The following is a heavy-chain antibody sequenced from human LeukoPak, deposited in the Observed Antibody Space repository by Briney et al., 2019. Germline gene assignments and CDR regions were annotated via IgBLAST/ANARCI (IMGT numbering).Heavy chain of an antibody. V-gene: IGHV3-21*01. D-gene: IGHD1-26*01. CDR3: ARAGSGSYYASPDY. CDR2: ISSSSSYI. J-gene: IGHJ4*02. Sequence: GGSLRLSCAASGFTFSSYSMNWVRQAPGKGLEWVSSISSSSSYIYYADSVKGRFTISRDNAKNSLYLQMNSLRAEDTALYYGARAGSGSYYASPDYWGQGTLVTVSS. CDR1: GFTFSSYS.